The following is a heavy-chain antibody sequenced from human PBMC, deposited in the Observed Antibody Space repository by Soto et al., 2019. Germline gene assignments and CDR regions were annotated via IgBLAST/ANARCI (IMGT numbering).Heavy chain of an antibody. J-gene: IGHJ4*02. CDR2: ISAYNGNT. D-gene: IGHD5-18*01. CDR1: GYTFTSYG. V-gene: IGHV1-18*01. Sequence: ASGKVSCKASGYTFTSYGISWGRQAPGQGLEWMGWISAYNGNTNYAQKLQGRVTMTTDTSTSTAYMELRSLRSDDTAVYYCARVGQLWSPFDYWGQGTLVTVSS. CDR3: ARVGQLWSPFDY.